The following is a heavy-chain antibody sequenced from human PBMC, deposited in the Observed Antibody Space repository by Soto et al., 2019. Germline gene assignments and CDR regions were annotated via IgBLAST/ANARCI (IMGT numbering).Heavy chain of an antibody. D-gene: IGHD1-1*01. CDR2: FSGGSGAI. Sequence: GGSLRLSCAVSGFSLGPYGVAWVRQTPEKGLEWVTGFSGGSGAIFYADSVRGRFTISRDSSTAYLQMNNLRPEDTAVYFCARWNGFGDSWGQGSLVTVSS. V-gene: IGHV3-23*01. CDR3: ARWNGFGDS. CDR1: GFSLGPYG. J-gene: IGHJ4*02.